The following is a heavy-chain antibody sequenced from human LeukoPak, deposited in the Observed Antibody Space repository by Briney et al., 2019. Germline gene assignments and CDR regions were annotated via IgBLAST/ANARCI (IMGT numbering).Heavy chain of an antibody. D-gene: IGHD1-26*01. CDR2: INWNGRSI. Sequence: GGSLRLSCAASRFTFGEYGMSWVRQTAGKGLEWVSGINWNGRSIGYADSVKGRFTISRDNAKNSLYLQMNSLRAEDTAVYYCARDPYSGSYGNYYYYFMDVWGKGTTVTISS. J-gene: IGHJ6*03. CDR1: RFTFGEYG. CDR3: ARDPYSGSYGNYYYYFMDV. V-gene: IGHV3-20*04.